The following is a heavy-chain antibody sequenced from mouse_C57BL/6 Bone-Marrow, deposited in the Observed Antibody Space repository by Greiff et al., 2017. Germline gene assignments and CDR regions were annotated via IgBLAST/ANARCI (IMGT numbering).Heavy chain of an antibody. D-gene: IGHD1-1*01. CDR1: GYAFSSYW. Sequence: QFTLKVSVAELVKPGASVKISCKASGYAFSSYWMNWVKQRPGKGLEWIGQIYPGDGDTNYNGKFKGKSTLTADKSSSTVYMQLSSLTSEDSAVYFCARSRSQLRDYAMDYWGQGTSVTVSS. J-gene: IGHJ4*01. V-gene: IGHV1-80*01. CDR3: ARSRSQLRDYAMDY. CDR2: IYPGDGDT.